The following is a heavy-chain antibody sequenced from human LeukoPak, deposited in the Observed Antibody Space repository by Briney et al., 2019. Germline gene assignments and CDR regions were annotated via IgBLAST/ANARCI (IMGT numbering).Heavy chain of an antibody. Sequence: GGSLRLSCAASGFTFSSYAMHWVRQAPGKGLEWVAVISYDGSNKYYADSVKGRFTISRDNSKNTLYLQMNSLRAEDTAVYYCARFGPDAFDIWGQGTKVTVSS. J-gene: IGHJ3*02. D-gene: IGHD3-16*01. CDR3: ARFGPDAFDI. V-gene: IGHV3-30*01. CDR2: ISYDGSNK. CDR1: GFTFSSYA.